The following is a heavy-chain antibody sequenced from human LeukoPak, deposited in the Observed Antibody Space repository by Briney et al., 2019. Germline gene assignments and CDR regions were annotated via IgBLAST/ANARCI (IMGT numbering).Heavy chain of an antibody. Sequence: GGSLRLSCAASGFTFSSYSMNWVRQAPGKGLEWVSSISSSSSYIYYADSVKGRFTISRDNAKNSLYLQMNSLRAEDTAVYYCARDLWWPGPPGNWFDPWGQGTLVTVSS. J-gene: IGHJ5*02. V-gene: IGHV3-21*01. CDR1: GFTFSSYS. CDR3: ARDLWWPGPPGNWFDP. D-gene: IGHD2-8*02. CDR2: ISSSSSYI.